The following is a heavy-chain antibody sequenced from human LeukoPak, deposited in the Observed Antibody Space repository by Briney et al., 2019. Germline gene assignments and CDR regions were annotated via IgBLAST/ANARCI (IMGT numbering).Heavy chain of an antibody. J-gene: IGHJ5*02. Sequence: PSETPSLTCTVSGGSISSYYWSWIRQPPGKGLEWIGYIYYSGSTNYNPSLKSRVTISVDTSKNQFSLKLSSVTAADTAVYYCARLAARNWFDPWGQGTLVTVSS. V-gene: IGHV4-59*08. CDR2: IYYSGST. CDR3: ARLAARNWFDP. CDR1: GGSISSYY.